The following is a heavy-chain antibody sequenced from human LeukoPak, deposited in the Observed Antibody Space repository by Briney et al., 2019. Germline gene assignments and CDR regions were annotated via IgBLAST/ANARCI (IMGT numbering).Heavy chain of an antibody. D-gene: IGHD3-16*01. CDR2: FDPEDGET. J-gene: IGHJ3*02. Sequence: ASVKVSCKVSGYTLTELSMHWVRQAPGKGLEWMGGFDPEDGETIYAQKFQGRVTMTEDTSTDTAYMELSSLRSEDTAVYYCATAAWGPGAFDIWGQGTMVTVSS. V-gene: IGHV1-24*01. CDR3: ATAAWGPGAFDI. CDR1: GYTLTELS.